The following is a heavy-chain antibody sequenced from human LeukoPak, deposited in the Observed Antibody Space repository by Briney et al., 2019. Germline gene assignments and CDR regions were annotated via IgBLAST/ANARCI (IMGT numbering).Heavy chain of an antibody. J-gene: IGHJ4*02. CDR2: MYSRGGT. CDR3: AREGPGGSGSHDY. CDR1: GGSISSYY. V-gene: IGHV4-4*07. Sequence: SETLSLTCTVSGGSISSYYWSWIRKPAGKGLEWVGRMYSRGGTDYNASLKSRLTISVDTSKNEMSLKLNSVTAADTAVYYCAREGPGGSGSHDYWGQGTPVTVSS. D-gene: IGHD2-15*01.